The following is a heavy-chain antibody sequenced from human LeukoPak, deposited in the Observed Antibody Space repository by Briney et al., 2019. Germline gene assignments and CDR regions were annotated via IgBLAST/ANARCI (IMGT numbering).Heavy chain of an antibody. CDR2: IYYSGST. Sequence: SETLSLTRTVSGGSISSSSYYWGWIRQPPGKGLEWIGSIYYSGSTYYNPSLKSRVTISVDTSKNQFSLKLSSVTAADTAVYYCASDGSGVGATGLDYWGQGTLVTVSS. CDR3: ASDGSGVGATGLDY. J-gene: IGHJ4*02. CDR1: GGSISSSSYY. D-gene: IGHD1-26*01. V-gene: IGHV4-39*01.